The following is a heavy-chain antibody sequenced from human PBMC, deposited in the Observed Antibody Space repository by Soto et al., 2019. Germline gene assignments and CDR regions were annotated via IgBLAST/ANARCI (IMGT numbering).Heavy chain of an antibody. CDR2: IIPILGTA. V-gene: IGHV1-69*12. Sequence: QVQLVQSGAEVKKPGSSVKVSCKASGGTFTTYSITWVRQAPGQGLEWIGGIIPILGTANYAQKFQGRVTITADESTRTAYMEVSSLRSEDTAVYYCASVSMSHFNYYALDVWGQGTTVTVSS. D-gene: IGHD3-10*02. CDR1: GGTFTTYS. CDR3: ASVSMSHFNYYALDV. J-gene: IGHJ6*02.